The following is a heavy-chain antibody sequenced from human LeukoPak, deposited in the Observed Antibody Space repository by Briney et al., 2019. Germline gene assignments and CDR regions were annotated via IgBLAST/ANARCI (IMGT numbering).Heavy chain of an antibody. CDR2: IGSESNIV. CDR1: GFTFSVYE. D-gene: IGHD4-11*01. Sequence: GGSLRLSCAASGFTFSVYEMNWVRQAPGKGLEWIAYIGSESNIVHYADSVVGRFIISRDDAKNFLFLQMHSLRAEDTGVYFCARGEGYLQPLGLFNSWGQGTQLTVSS. CDR3: ARGEGYLQPLGLFNS. V-gene: IGHV3-48*03. J-gene: IGHJ4*02.